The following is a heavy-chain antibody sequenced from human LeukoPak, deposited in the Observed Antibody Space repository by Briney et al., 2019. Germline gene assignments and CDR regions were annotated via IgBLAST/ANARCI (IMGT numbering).Heavy chain of an antibody. CDR1: GFTFSSYA. Sequence: GGSLRLSCAASGFTFSSYAMCWVRQAPGKGLEWVANIKQGGREEKYVDSVKGRFAISRDDAKSTLYLQMDSLSGDDTAVYYCARDNGGWFDFWGRGTLVTVSS. D-gene: IGHD3-10*01. CDR3: ARDNGGWFDF. CDR2: IKQGGREE. V-gene: IGHV3-7*03. J-gene: IGHJ5*01.